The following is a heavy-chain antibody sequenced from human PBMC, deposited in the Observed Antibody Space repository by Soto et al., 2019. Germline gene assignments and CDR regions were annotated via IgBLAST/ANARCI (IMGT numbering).Heavy chain of an antibody. J-gene: IGHJ4*02. CDR3: AAGEASSRNLAPYYLDF. V-gene: IGHV4-59*01. Sequence: SDTLSLTCPVSGCSMRNYFWTLIRKPPGKGLEWIGYIHYSGATSFFPSYNPSLRGRVTISEDTSKNQFSLKLLSVTTADTAVYFCAAGEASSRNLAPYYLDFWGQGTLVTVSS. D-gene: IGHD6-13*01. CDR1: GCSMRNYF. CDR2: IHYSGATSFFP.